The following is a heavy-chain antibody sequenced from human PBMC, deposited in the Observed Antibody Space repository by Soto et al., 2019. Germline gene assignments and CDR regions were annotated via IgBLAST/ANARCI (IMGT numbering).Heavy chain of an antibody. CDR3: ARAAVLTELVFEVDYYYGMDV. CDR1: GFTFSSYS. CDR2: ISSSSSYI. D-gene: IGHD3-10*02. J-gene: IGHJ6*02. V-gene: IGHV3-21*01. Sequence: LILSCAASGFTFSSYSMNRVRQAPGKGLEWVSSISSSSSYIYYADSVKGRFTISRDNAKNSLYLQMNSLRAEDTAVYYCARAAVLTELVFEVDYYYGMDVWGQGTTVTVSS.